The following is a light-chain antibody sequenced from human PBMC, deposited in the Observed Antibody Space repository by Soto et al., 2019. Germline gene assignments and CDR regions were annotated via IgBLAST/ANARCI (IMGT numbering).Light chain of an antibody. CDR1: NIGSKN. CDR2: RDS. CDR3: QVWDSSHVV. V-gene: IGLV3-9*01. Sequence: SYDLTQPLSVSVALGQTARITCGGNNIGSKNVHWYQQKPGQAPVLVIYRDSNRPSGIPERFSGSNSGNTATLTISRAQAGDEADYYCQVWDSSHVVFGGGTKLTVL. J-gene: IGLJ2*01.